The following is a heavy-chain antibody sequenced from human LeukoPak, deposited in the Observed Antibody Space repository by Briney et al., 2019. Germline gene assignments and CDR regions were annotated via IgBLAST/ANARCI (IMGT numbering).Heavy chain of an antibody. CDR2: IYYSGST. V-gene: IGHV4-30-4*01. D-gene: IGHD5-12*01. CDR1: GGSFSGYY. CDR3: ARDGYNFVDY. Sequence: SETLSLTCAVYGGSFSGYYWSWIRQPPGKGLGWIGYIYYSGSTYYNPSLKSRVTISVDTSKNQFSLKLSSVTAADTAVYYCARDGYNFVDYWGLGTLVTVSS. J-gene: IGHJ4*02.